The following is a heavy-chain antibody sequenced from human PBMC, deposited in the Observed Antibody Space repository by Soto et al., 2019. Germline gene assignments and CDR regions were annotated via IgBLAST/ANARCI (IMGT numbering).Heavy chain of an antibody. Sequence: ESLKMSCKGAGYSFTSYWLGWVRQIPGKGLEWMGIIYPCDSDTRYSPSFQGQVTISADKSISTAYLQWSSLKASDTAMYYCARRGAPGIAAAAGFDPWGQGTLVTVSS. J-gene: IGHJ5*02. CDR1: GYSFTSYW. CDR2: IYPCDSDT. V-gene: IGHV5-51*01. D-gene: IGHD6-13*01. CDR3: ARRGAPGIAAAAGFDP.